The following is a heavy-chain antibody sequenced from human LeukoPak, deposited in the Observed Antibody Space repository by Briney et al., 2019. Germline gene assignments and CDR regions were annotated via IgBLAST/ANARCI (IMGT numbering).Heavy chain of an antibody. CDR1: GFTFSSYW. D-gene: IGHD2-2*01. CDR2: IKQDGSEK. V-gene: IGHV3-7*01. CDR3: ARDRVPFVVPTATFDY. J-gene: IGHJ4*02. Sequence: GGSLRLSCAASGFTFSSYWMSWVRQAPGKGLEWVANIKQDGSEKYYVDSEKGRFTISRDNAKNSLYLQMNSLRAEDTAVYYCARDRVPFVVPTATFDYWGQGTLVTVSS.